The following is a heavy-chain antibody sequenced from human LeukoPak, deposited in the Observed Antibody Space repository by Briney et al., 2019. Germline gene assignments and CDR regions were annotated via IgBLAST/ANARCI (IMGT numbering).Heavy chain of an antibody. CDR1: GYTFTSYG. Sequence: GASVKVSCKASGYTFTSYGISWVRQAPGQGLEWMGWISAYNGNTSYAQKLQGRVTMTTDTSTSTAYMELRSLRSDDTAVYYCARDPGTTGTTKGYYYYGMDVWGQGTTVTVSS. D-gene: IGHD1-1*01. J-gene: IGHJ6*02. CDR2: ISAYNGNT. V-gene: IGHV1-18*01. CDR3: ARDPGTTGTTKGYYYYGMDV.